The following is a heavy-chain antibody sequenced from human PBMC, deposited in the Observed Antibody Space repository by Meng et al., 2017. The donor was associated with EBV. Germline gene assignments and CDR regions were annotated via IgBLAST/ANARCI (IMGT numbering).Heavy chain of an antibody. V-gene: IGHV4-39*07. CDR1: GGSISSSSYY. CDR3: ARSSPVRFGELSK. CDR2: IYYSGST. D-gene: IGHD3-10*01. Sequence: QLQLQESGPGLVKPSETLSLTCPVSGGSISSSSYYWGWIRQPPGKGLEWIGSIYYSGSTYYNPSLKSRVTISVDTSKNQFSLKLSSVTAADTAVYYCARSSPVRFGELSKWGQGTLVTVSS. J-gene: IGHJ4*02.